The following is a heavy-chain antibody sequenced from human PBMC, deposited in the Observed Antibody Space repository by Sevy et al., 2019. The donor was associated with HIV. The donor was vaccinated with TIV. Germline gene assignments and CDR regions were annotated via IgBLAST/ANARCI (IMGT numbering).Heavy chain of an antibody. Sequence: GGSLRLSCAASGFTFSDHYMDWVRQAPGKGLEWVGRTRNKANSYTTEYAASVKGRFTISRDDSKNSLYLQMNSLKTEDTAVYYCARRWSADLRTGPYYYMDVWGKGTTVTVSS. CDR1: GFTFSDHY. J-gene: IGHJ6*03. D-gene: IGHD3-3*01. V-gene: IGHV3-72*01. CDR3: ARRWSADLRTGPYYYMDV. CDR2: TRNKANSYTT.